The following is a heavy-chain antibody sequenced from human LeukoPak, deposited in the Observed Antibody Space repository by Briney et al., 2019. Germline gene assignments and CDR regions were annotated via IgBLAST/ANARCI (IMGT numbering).Heavy chain of an antibody. Sequence: GGSLRLSCAASGFTFSGSAMHWVRQASGKGLEWVGRIRSKANSYATAYAASVKGRFTISRDDSKNTAYLQMNSLKTEDTAVYYCTSPYYEFWSGYPRGYYYYGMDVWGQGTTVTVSS. CDR2: IRSKANSYAT. V-gene: IGHV3-73*01. CDR1: GFTFSGSA. J-gene: IGHJ6*02. D-gene: IGHD3-3*01. CDR3: TSPYYEFWSGYPRGYYYYGMDV.